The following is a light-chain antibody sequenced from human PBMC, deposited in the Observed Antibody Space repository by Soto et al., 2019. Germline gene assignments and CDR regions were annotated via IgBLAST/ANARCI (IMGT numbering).Light chain of an antibody. CDR3: CSYAGSYTSYV. J-gene: IGLJ1*01. CDR1: SSDVGAYNY. V-gene: IGLV2-11*01. CDR2: DVN. Sequence: QSALTQPRSVSGSPGQSVTISCTGTSSDVGAYNYVSWYQQHPGKAPKLMISDVNKRPSGVPDRFSGSKSGNTVSLTISGLQAEDEADYYCCSYAGSYTSYVFGTGTKVTVL.